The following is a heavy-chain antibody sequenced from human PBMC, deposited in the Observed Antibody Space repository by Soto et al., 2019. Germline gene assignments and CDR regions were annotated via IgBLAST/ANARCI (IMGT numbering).Heavy chain of an antibody. D-gene: IGHD6-19*01. CDR3: AKGFAVAGFYFDS. CDR2: ITASGGTR. Sequence: WGSLRLSCTASGFTFSNFAMGWVRQAPGKGLEWVSGITASGGTRYHADSLKGRFTISRDNSKNMLFLQMNNLSAEDTAIYFCAKGFAVAGFYFDSWGQGALVTVSS. CDR1: GFTFSNFA. J-gene: IGHJ4*02. V-gene: IGHV3-23*01.